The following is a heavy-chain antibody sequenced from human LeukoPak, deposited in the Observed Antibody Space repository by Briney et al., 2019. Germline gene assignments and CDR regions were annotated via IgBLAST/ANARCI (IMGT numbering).Heavy chain of an antibody. Sequence: ASVKVSCKASGYTFTSYDINWVRQATGQGLEWMGWMNPNSGNTGYAQKFQGRVTMTRNTSISTAYMELSSLRSEDTAVYYCARYYYDSSGYPYRDAFDIWGQGTMVTVSS. J-gene: IGHJ3*02. D-gene: IGHD3-22*01. V-gene: IGHV1-8*01. CDR3: ARYYYDSSGYPYRDAFDI. CDR1: GYTFTSYD. CDR2: MNPNSGNT.